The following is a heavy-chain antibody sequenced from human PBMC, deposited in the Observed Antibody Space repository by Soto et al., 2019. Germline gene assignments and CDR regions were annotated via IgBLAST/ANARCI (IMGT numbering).Heavy chain of an antibody. V-gene: IGHV4-34*01. CDR1: GGSFSGYY. J-gene: IGHJ5*02. CDR2: INHSGST. D-gene: IGHD2-8*01. CDR3: ARGPLRVLMVYAIRWFDP. Sequence: QGQLQQWGAGLLKPSETLSLTCAVYGGSFSGYYWSWIRQPPGKGLEWIGEINHSGSTNYNPSLKSRVTISVDTSKNQFSLKLSSVTAADTAVYYCARGPLRVLMVYAIRWFDPWGQGTLVTVSS.